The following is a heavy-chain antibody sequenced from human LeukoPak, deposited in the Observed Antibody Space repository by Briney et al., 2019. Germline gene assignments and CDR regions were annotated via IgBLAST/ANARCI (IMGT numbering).Heavy chain of an antibody. CDR1: GYSISSGYY. Sequence: PSETLSLTCTVSGYSISSGYYWGWIRQPPGKGLEWIGSIYHSGSTYYNPSLKSRVTISVDTSKNQFSLKLSSVTAADTAVYYCARLYRREELAAAGDYWGQGTLVTVSS. V-gene: IGHV4-38-2*02. J-gene: IGHJ4*02. CDR3: ARLYRREELAAAGDY. CDR2: IYHSGST. D-gene: IGHD6-13*01.